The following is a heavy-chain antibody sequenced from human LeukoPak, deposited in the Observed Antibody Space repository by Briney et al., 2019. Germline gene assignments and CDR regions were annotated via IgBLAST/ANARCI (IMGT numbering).Heavy chain of an antibody. CDR1: GGSISSYY. CDR3: ARIDTSGYNGYSFDY. Sequence: PPETLSLTCTVSGGSISSYYWSWIRQPPEKGLEFIGYIYYSGNTNYNPSLKSRVTISVDTSKNQFSLKLSSVTAADTAVYYCARIDTSGYNGYSFDYWGQGTLVTVSS. J-gene: IGHJ4*02. V-gene: IGHV4-59*12. D-gene: IGHD3-22*01. CDR2: IYYSGNT.